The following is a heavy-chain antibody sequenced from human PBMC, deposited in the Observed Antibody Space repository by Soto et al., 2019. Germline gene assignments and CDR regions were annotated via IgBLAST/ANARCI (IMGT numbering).Heavy chain of an antibody. CDR2: ISYDGSNK. CDR3: AKGTTRYPHYYYYGMDV. CDR1: GFTFGSYV. J-gene: IGHJ6*02. V-gene: IGHV3-30*18. Sequence: GGSRILSGAASGFTFGSYVRHLVRQAPGKGLEWVAVISYDGSNKYYADSVKGRFTISRDNSKNTLYLQMNSLRAEDTAVYYCAKGTTRYPHYYYYGMDVWGQGTTVTVSS. D-gene: IGHD1-1*01.